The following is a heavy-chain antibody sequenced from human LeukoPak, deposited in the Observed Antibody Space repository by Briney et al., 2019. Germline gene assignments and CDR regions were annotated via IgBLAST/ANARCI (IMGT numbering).Heavy chain of an antibody. CDR3: ATLSVARIAARNY. Sequence: SETLSLTCTVSGYSISSGYYWGWIRQPPGKGLEWIGSIYHSGSTYYNPSLKSRVTISVDTSKNQFSLKLSSVTAADTAVYYCATLSVARIAARNYWGQGTLVTVSS. D-gene: IGHD6-6*01. CDR2: IYHSGST. V-gene: IGHV4-38-2*02. CDR1: GYSISSGYY. J-gene: IGHJ4*02.